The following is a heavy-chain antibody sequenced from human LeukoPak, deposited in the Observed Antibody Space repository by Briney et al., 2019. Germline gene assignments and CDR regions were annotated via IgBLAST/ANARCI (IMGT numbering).Heavy chain of an antibody. CDR1: GFTFSSYG. V-gene: IGHV3-33*01. CDR2: IWYDGSNK. J-gene: IGHJ4*02. CDR3: AREDGYNSWRGGLDY. Sequence: PGGSLRLSCAASGFTFSSYGMHWVRQAPGKGLEWVAVIWYDGSNKYYADSVKGRFTISRDNSKNTLYLQMNSLRAEDTAVYYCAREDGYNSWRGGLDYWGQGTLVTVSS. D-gene: IGHD5-24*01.